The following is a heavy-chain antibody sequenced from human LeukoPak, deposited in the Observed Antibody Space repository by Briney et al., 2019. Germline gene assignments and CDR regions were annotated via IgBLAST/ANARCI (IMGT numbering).Heavy chain of an antibody. V-gene: IGHV4-38-2*02. CDR1: GYSISSGYY. CDR3: AREGFRGVIMMLAFDY. D-gene: IGHD3-10*01. J-gene: IGHJ4*02. Sequence: PSETLSLTCTVSGYSISSGYYWGWIRQPPGKGLEWIGSIYHSGSTYYNPSLKSRVTISVDTSKNQFSLKLSSVTAADTAVYYCAREGFRGVIMMLAFDYWGRGTLVTVSS. CDR2: IYHSGST.